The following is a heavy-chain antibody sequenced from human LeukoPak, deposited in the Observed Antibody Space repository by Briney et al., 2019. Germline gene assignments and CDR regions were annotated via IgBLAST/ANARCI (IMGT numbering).Heavy chain of an antibody. D-gene: IGHD3-10*01. V-gene: IGHV1-2*02. J-gene: IGHJ4*02. CDR2: ISPNSGGT. CDR3: AREPSGSGGYDY. Sequence: ASVKVSCKSSGFTFSVYYMHWVRQAPGQGLEWMAWISPNSGGTNYVQEFQGRVTVTRDTSISTDYMEISGLTSDDTALYYCAREPSGSGGYDYWGQGTLVTVSS. CDR1: GFTFSVYY.